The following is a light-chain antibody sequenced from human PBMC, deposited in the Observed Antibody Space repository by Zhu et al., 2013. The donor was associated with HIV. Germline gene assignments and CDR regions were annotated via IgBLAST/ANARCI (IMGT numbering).Light chain of an antibody. CDR3: QQLNSYPLT. CDR2: AAS. Sequence: IQLTQSPSSLSASVGDRVTITCRASQGISTYLAWYQQEPGKAPELLIYAASTLQSGVPSRFSGSGSGTDFTLTISSLQPEDFATYYCQQLNSYPLTFGGGTKVEIK. V-gene: IGKV1-9*01. J-gene: IGKJ4*01. CDR1: QGISTY.